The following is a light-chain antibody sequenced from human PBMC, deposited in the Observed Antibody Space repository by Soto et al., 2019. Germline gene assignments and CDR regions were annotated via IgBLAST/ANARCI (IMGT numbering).Light chain of an antibody. V-gene: IGKV3-20*01. CDR2: GAS. CDR3: QQFDSSPWT. J-gene: IGKJ1*01. CDR1: QSVTTTY. Sequence: DIVLTPSPGTLSLSPGERATLSCRASQSVTTTYLAWYQQKPGQAPRLLIYGASTRATGIPDRFSGSGSGTDFALTISRLEPEDFAVYYCQQFDSSPWTFGQGTKVEIK.